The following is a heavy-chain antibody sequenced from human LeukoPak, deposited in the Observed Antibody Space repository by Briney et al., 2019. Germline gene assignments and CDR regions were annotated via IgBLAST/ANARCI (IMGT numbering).Heavy chain of an antibody. CDR3: ARGVWGSGWVYFDY. CDR1: GYTFTSYD. V-gene: IGHV1-8*01. CDR2: MNPNSGNT. D-gene: IGHD6-19*01. Sequence: GASVKVSCKASGYTFTSYDINWVRQATGQGLEWMGWMNPNSGNTGYAQKFQGRVTMTRNTSISTAHMELSSLRSEDTAVYYCARGVWGSGWVYFDYWGQGTLVTVSS. J-gene: IGHJ4*02.